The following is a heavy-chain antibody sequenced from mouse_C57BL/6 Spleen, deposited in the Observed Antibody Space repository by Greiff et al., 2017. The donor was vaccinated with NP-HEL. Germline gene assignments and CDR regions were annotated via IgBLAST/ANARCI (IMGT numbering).Heavy chain of an antibody. J-gene: IGHJ3*01. Sequence: QVQLQQSGAELVKPGASVKISCKASGYAFSSYWMNWVKQRPGKGLEWIGQIYPGDGDTNYNGTFKGKATLTADKSSSTAYMQLSSLTSEDSAVYFCAREYYGSSPWFAYWGQGTLVTVSA. D-gene: IGHD1-1*01. CDR1: GYAFSSYW. CDR2: IYPGDGDT. CDR3: AREYYGSSPWFAY. V-gene: IGHV1-80*01.